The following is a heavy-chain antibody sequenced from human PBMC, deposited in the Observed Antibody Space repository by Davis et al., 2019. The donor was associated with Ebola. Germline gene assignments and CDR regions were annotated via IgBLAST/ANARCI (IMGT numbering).Heavy chain of an antibody. J-gene: IGHJ6*02. D-gene: IGHD5-12*01. CDR1: GFTFSSYS. V-gene: IGHV3-48*01. CDR3: AREGGLRTLDV. Sequence: GESLKISCAASGFTFSSYSMNWVRQAPGKGLEWVSYISSSSSTIYYADSVKGRFTISRDNAKNSLYLQMNSLRAEDTAVYYCAREGGLRTLDVWGQGTTVTVSS. CDR2: ISSSSSTI.